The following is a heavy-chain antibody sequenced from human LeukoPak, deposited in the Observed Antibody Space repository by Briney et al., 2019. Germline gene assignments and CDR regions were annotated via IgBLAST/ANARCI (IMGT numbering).Heavy chain of an antibody. CDR1: GYTFTRYD. CDR3: ARAQLRYFDWSTPAGDY. J-gene: IGHJ4*02. CDR2: MNPNSGNT. V-gene: IGHV1-8*01. Sequence: ASVKVSCKASGYTFTRYDINWVRQATGQGLEWMGWMNPNSGNTGYAQKFQGRVTMTRNTSISTAYMELSSLRSEDTAVYYCARAQLRYFDWSTPAGDYWGQGTLVTVSS. D-gene: IGHD3-9*01.